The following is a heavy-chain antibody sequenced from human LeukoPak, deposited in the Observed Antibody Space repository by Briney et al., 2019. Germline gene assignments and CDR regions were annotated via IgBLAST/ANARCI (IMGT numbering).Heavy chain of an antibody. CDR1: GFTFSSYG. Sequence: GGSLRLSCAASGFTFSSYGMSWVRQAPGKGLEWVSGISGSGGTTYYADSVKGRFTISRDNSKNMLYLQMNSLRAEDTAVYYCAKEPWFQDYWGQGTLVTVSS. D-gene: IGHD3-10*01. J-gene: IGHJ4*02. V-gene: IGHV3-23*01. CDR3: AKEPWFQDY. CDR2: ISGSGGTT.